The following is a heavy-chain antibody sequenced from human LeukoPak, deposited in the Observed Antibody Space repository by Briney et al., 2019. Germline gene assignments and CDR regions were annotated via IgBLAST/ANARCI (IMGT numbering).Heavy chain of an antibody. CDR3: AKGLGLSPSTSFDY. Sequence: SETLSLTCTVSGGSISSYYWSWIRQPPGKGLEWIGYIYYSGSTNYNPSLKSRVTISVDTSKNQFSLKLSSVTAADTAVYYCAKGLGLSPSTSFDYWGQGTLVTVSS. CDR2: IYYSGST. V-gene: IGHV4-59*01. CDR1: GGSISSYY. D-gene: IGHD2-2*01. J-gene: IGHJ4*02.